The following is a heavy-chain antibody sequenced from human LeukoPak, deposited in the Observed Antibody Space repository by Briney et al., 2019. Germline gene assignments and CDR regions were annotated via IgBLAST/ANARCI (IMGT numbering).Heavy chain of an antibody. CDR1: GGSISSGDYY. V-gene: IGHV4-30-4*01. Sequence: SETLSLTCIVSGGSISSGDYYWSWIRQPPGKGLEWIGYIYYSGSSYYNPSLKSRVTISVDTPKNQLSLKLSSVTAADTAVYYCARGGSGSQYFDYWGQGTLVTVSS. J-gene: IGHJ4*02. CDR3: ARGGSGSQYFDY. D-gene: IGHD1-26*01. CDR2: IYYSGSS.